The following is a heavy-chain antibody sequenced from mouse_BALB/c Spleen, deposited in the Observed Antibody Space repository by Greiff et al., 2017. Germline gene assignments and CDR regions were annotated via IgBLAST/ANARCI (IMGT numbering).Heavy chain of an antibody. CDR2: INPSTGYT. CDR3: ASALFAY. J-gene: IGHJ3*01. V-gene: IGHV1-7*01. Sequence: VQLQQSGAELAKPGASVKMSCKASGYTFTSYWMHWVKQRPGQGLEWIGYINPSTGYTEYNQKFKDKATLTADKSSSTAYMQLSSLTSEDSAVYYCASALFAYWGQGTLVTVSA. CDR1: GYTFTSYW.